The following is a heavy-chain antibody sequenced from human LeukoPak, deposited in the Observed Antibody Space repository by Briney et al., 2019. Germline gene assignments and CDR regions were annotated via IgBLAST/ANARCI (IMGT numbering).Heavy chain of an antibody. CDR3: ARGVRIEYSSSSRNWYFDL. V-gene: IGHV4-59*08. Sequence: SETLSLTCTVSGGSVSSYYWSWIWQPPGKGLEWIGYIYYSGSTNYNPSLKSRVTISVDTSKNQFSLKLSSVTAADTAVYYCARGVRIEYSSSSRNWYFDLWGRGTLVTVSS. CDR1: GGSVSSYY. D-gene: IGHD6-6*01. CDR2: IYYSGST. J-gene: IGHJ2*01.